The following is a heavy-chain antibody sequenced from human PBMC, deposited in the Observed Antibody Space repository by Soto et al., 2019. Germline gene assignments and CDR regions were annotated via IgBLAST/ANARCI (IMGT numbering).Heavy chain of an antibody. Sequence: SETLSLTCTVSGGSINSNNYYWAWIRQPPGKGLAWIASIYHDGSIYYNTSLKSRVTISRDTSKNQFSLRFTSVTAADTAVYYCATVAVAATRHTDFDPWGQGTLVTVSS. J-gene: IGHJ5*02. CDR3: ATVAVAATRHTDFDP. CDR2: IYHDGSI. D-gene: IGHD2-15*01. V-gene: IGHV4-39*02. CDR1: GGSINSNNYY.